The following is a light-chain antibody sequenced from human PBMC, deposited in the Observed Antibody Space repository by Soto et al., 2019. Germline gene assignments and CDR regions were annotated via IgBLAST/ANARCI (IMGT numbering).Light chain of an antibody. J-gene: IGKJ4*01. Sequence: EVVLTQSPATLSLSPGERATLSCRASPSVSNSLAWYQHKPGQAPRLLIYDASNRATGVPTRFSGSGSGTDFILTISSLEPEDFAVYYCQQRNKWPPVTFGGGTRVEIK. V-gene: IGKV3-11*01. CDR3: QQRNKWPPVT. CDR1: PSVSNS. CDR2: DAS.